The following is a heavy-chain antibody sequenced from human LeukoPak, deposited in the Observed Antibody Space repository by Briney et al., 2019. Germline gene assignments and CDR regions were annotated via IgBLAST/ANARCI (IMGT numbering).Heavy chain of an antibody. CDR2: IRSKAYGGTT. D-gene: IGHD6-19*01. V-gene: IGHV3-49*04. CDR3: TRGSSGWYNYYYYGMDV. CDR1: GFTFGDYA. J-gene: IGHJ6*02. Sequence: GGSLRLSCTAFGFTFGDYAMSWVRQAPGKGLEWVGFIRSKAYGGTTEYAASVKGRFTISRDDSKSIAYLQMNSLKTEDTAVYYCTRGSSGWYNYYYYGMDVWGQGTTVTVSS.